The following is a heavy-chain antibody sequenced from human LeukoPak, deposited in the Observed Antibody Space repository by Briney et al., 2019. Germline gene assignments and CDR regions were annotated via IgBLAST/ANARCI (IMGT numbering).Heavy chain of an antibody. J-gene: IGHJ5*02. V-gene: IGHV4-34*01. Sequence: SETLSLTCAVYVGSFSGYYWSWIRQPPGKGREWIGEINQSGSTNYTPSLKSRVTLSVDTSKNHFSLKLSSVNAADPAVYDCARGEGYYYDRSGYWFDPWGQGTLVTVSS. CDR2: INQSGST. CDR3: ARGEGYYYDRSGYWFDP. D-gene: IGHD3-22*01. CDR1: VGSFSGYY.